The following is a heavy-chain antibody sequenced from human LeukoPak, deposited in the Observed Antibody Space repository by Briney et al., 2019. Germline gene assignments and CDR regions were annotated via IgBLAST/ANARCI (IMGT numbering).Heavy chain of an antibody. Sequence: SETLSLTCTFSGGSITSSYYWGWIRQPPGKGLEWIGSIYYSGSTYYNPSLKSRVTISVDTSKNQFSLKLSSVTAADTAVYYCAGDFWSGYYFRDWGQGTLVTVSS. J-gene: IGHJ4*02. D-gene: IGHD3-3*01. CDR2: IYYSGST. CDR1: GGSITSSYY. V-gene: IGHV4-39*07. CDR3: AGDFWSGYYFRD.